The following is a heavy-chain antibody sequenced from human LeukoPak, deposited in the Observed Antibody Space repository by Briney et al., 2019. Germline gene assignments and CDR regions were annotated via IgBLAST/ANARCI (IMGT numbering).Heavy chain of an antibody. J-gene: IGHJ6*02. V-gene: IGHV1-2*02. CDR2: INPNSGGT. D-gene: IGHD2-2*01. CDR1: VYTFTGYY. Sequence: ASVNVSCKASVYTFTGYYMHWVRQAPGQGLEWMGWINPNSGGTNYAQKFQGRVTMTRDTSISTAYMELSRLRSDDTAVYYCARVGKLYCSSTSCYQSTPDYYGMDVWGQGTTVTVSS. CDR3: ARVGKLYCSSTSCYQSTPDYYGMDV.